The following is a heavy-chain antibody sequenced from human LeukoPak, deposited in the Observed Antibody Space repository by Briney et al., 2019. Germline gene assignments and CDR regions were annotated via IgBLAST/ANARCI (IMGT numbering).Heavy chain of an antibody. D-gene: IGHD1-26*01. CDR2: IYSGGNT. V-gene: IGHV3-53*04. CDR3: ARLMGSGWFDP. CDR1: GFTVSSSP. J-gene: IGHJ5*02. Sequence: GGSLRLSCAASGFTVSSSPINWVRQVPGRGLEWVSVIYSGGNTFYADSVKGRFTISRHNSEKTLYLQMNSLSTDDTAVYYCARLMGSGWFDPWGQGTLVTVFS.